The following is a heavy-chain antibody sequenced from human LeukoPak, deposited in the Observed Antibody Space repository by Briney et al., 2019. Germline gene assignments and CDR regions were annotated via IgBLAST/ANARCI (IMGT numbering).Heavy chain of an antibody. CDR3: AGDLLYYYDSSGYPPLDY. CDR2: ISSSSSYI. J-gene: IGHJ4*02. V-gene: IGHV3-21*01. CDR1: GFTFSSYS. D-gene: IGHD3-22*01. Sequence: GGSLRLSCAASGFTFSSYSMNWVRQAPGKGLEWVSSISSSSSYIYYADSVKGRFTISRDNAKNSLYLQMNSLRAEDTAVYYCAGDLLYYYDSSGYPPLDYWGQGTLVTVSS.